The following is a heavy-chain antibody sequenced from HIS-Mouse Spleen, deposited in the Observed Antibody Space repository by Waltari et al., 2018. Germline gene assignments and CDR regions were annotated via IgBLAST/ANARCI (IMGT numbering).Heavy chain of an antibody. V-gene: IGHV3-30*04. CDR3: ARTLLNIAAPFDP. CDR1: GLPFSTSP. D-gene: IGHD6-6*01. CDR2: ISYDGSNK. J-gene: IGHJ5*02. Sequence: QVQLVESGGGVVQPGRSLRLSCAASGLPFSTSPMHWVRQAPGKGLEWVAVISYDGSNKYYADSVKGRFTISRDNSKNTLYLQMNSLRAEDTAVYYCARTLLNIAAPFDPWGQGTLVTVSS.